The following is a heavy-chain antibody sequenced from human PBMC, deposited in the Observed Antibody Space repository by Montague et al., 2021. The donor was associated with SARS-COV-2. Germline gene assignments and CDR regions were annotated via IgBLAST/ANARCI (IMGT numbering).Heavy chain of an antibody. CDR3: AREGIVPTMFTENVFDI. J-gene: IGHJ3*02. D-gene: IGHD5-12*01. V-gene: IGHV1-18*01. CDR1: GYTFRNYG. CDR2: ISANNGNT. Sequence: SVKVSCKASGYTFRNYGIDWVRQAPGPGLEWMGWISANNGNTHYAQKFQGRVTMTIDTSTSTAYMELRSLRFDDTAVYYCAREGIVPTMFTENVFDIWGQGTMITVSS.